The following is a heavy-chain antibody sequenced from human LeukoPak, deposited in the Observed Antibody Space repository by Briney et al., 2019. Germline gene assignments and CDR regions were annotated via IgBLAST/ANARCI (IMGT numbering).Heavy chain of an antibody. CDR3: AHRLATPRQYYFDY. V-gene: IGHV2-5*02. D-gene: IGHD3-3*02. Sequence: ASGPTLVKPTQTLTLTCTFSGFSLSTSGVGVGWIRQPPGNALEWLALIYWDDDKHYSPSLKSRLTITKDTSKNQVVLTMTNMDPADTATYYCAHRLATPRQYYFDYWGQGTLVTVSS. J-gene: IGHJ4*02. CDR1: GFSLSTSGVG. CDR2: IYWDDDK.